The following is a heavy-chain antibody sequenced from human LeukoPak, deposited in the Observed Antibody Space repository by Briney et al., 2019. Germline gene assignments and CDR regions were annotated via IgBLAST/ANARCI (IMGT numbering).Heavy chain of an antibody. CDR3: AKDHSVMAATDLFDY. V-gene: IGHV3-30*02. CDR2: IGYDGSNK. J-gene: IGHJ4*02. CDR1: GFTFSSYG. Sequence: TGGSLRLSCAASGFTFSSYGMHWVRQAPGKGLEWVAFIGYDGSNKYYADSVKGRFTISRDNSKNTLYLQMNSPRAEDTAVYYCAKDHSVMAATDLFDYWGQGTLVTVSS. D-gene: IGHD6-13*01.